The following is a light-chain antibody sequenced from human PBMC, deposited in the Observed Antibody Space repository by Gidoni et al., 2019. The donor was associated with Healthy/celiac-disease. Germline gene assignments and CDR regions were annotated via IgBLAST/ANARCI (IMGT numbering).Light chain of an antibody. CDR3: QQSYSTPWK. CDR1: QSISSY. Sequence: DIQMTQSPSSLSASVGDRVTITCRASQSISSYLNWYQQKPGKAPKLPIYAASSLQSGVPSRFSGSGSGTDFTLTISSLQPEDFATYYCQQSYSTPWKFGQGTKVEIK. J-gene: IGKJ1*01. V-gene: IGKV1-39*01. CDR2: AAS.